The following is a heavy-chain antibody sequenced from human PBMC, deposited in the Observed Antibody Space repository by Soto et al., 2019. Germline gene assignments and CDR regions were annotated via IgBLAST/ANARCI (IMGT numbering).Heavy chain of an antibody. J-gene: IGHJ6*03. CDR2: ISGSSSYI. V-gene: IGHV3-21*01. CDR3: ARDGAYCSEIGCRDYYHYMDG. Sequence: EVQLVESGGGLVKPGGSLRLSCAASGFSFSDYSMNWVRQAPGKGLEWVSSISGSSSYIYYTDSLKGRFTVSRDNAKKTLYLKMNSLRAEDTAVYYCARDGAYCSEIGCRDYYHYMDGWGKGTTVTVSS. D-gene: IGHD2-15*01. CDR1: GFSFSDYS.